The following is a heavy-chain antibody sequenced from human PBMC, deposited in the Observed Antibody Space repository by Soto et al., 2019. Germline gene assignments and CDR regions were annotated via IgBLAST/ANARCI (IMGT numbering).Heavy chain of an antibody. J-gene: IGHJ4*02. CDR1: GYTFTRYA. Sequence: ASVKVSCKASGYTFTRYAMHWVRQAPGQRLEWMGWINAGNGNTKYSQKFQGRVTITTDTSASTAYMELSSLRSEDTAVYYCARDGAVAGDSNFDYWGQGTLVTVSS. V-gene: IGHV1-3*01. CDR2: INAGNGNT. CDR3: ARDGAVAGDSNFDY. D-gene: IGHD6-19*01.